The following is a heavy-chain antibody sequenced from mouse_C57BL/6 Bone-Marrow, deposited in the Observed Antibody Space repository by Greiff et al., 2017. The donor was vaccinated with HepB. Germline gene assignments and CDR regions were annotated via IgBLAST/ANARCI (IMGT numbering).Heavy chain of an antibody. CDR2: INYDGSST. D-gene: IGHD2-3*01. CDR3: ALYDGYYYAMDY. Sequence: KVEESEGGLVQPGSSMKLSCTASGFTFSDYYMAWVRQVPEKGLEWVANINYDGSSTYYLDSLKSRFIISRDNAKNILYLQMSSLKSEDTATYYCALYDGYYYAMDYWGQGTSVTVSS. J-gene: IGHJ4*01. CDR1: GFTFSDYY. V-gene: IGHV5-16*01.